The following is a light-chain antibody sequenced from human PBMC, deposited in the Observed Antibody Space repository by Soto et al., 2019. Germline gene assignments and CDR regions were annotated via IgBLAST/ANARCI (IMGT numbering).Light chain of an antibody. J-gene: IGKJ5*01. V-gene: IGKV1-5*01. CDR3: QQFHSYPIT. CDR2: FAS. CDR1: QTISSW. Sequence: DIQMTQSPSTLSRSVGDRVTITCRASQTISSWLAWYQQKPGKAPKXLIYFASSLQSGVPSRFTGSGSGIDLTITISSLQPEDCETYDGQQFHSYPITFGQGTRLEIK.